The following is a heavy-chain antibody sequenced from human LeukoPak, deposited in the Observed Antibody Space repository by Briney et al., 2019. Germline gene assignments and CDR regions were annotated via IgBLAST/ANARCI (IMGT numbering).Heavy chain of an antibody. CDR1: GFTFSSYE. CDR3: ARNLRGYSYGPYYFDY. Sequence: AGSLRLSCAASGFTFSSYEMSWVRQAPGKGLEWVSYISSSGSTIYYADSVKGRFTISRDNAKNSLYLQMNSLRAEDTAVYYCARNLRGYSYGPYYFDYWGQGTLVTVSS. V-gene: IGHV3-48*03. D-gene: IGHD5-18*01. CDR2: ISSSGSTI. J-gene: IGHJ4*02.